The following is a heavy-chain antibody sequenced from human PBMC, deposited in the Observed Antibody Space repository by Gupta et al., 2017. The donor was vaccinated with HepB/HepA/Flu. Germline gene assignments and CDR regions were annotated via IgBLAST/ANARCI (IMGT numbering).Heavy chain of an antibody. CDR3: ARSGLPLFDY. CDR1: GFTVSSYE. CDR2: ISSRGSTI. Sequence: EVQLVESGGGLVQPGGSLRLSCAASGFTVSSYELNWVRQAPGKGLEWVSYISSRGSTIYYADSVKGRFTISRDNAKNSLYLQMNSLRAEDTAVYYCARSGLPLFDYWGQGTLVTVSS. J-gene: IGHJ4*02. V-gene: IGHV3-48*03. D-gene: IGHD3-10*01.